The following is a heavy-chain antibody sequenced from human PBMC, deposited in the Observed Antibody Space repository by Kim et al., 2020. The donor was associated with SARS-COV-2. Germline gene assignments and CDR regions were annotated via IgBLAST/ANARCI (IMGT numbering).Heavy chain of an antibody. D-gene: IGHD1-1*01. Sequence: EKTDVESVKGRFTIPRDNAKNSLYLQMNRLRAEDTAVYYCARPWTPRGWGQGTMVTVSS. CDR2: EK. J-gene: IGHJ3*01. V-gene: IGHV3-7*01. CDR3: ARPWTPRG.